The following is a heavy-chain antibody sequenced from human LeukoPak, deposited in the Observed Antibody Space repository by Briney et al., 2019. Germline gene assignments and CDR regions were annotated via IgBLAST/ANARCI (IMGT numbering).Heavy chain of an antibody. CDR3: ARANYGSNFN. Sequence: AASVKVSCKASGYTFTGYYMHWVRQAPGQGLEWMGWINPNSGGTNYAQKFQGRVTMTRDTSISTAYMELSSLRSEDTAVYYCARANYGSNFNWGQGTLVTVSS. J-gene: IGHJ4*02. V-gene: IGHV1-2*02. D-gene: IGHD4-23*01. CDR2: INPNSGGT. CDR1: GYTFTGYY.